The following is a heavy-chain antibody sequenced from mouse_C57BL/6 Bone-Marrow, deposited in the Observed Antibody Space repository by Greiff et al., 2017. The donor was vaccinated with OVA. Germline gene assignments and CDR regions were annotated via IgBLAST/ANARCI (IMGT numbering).Heavy chain of an antibody. V-gene: IGHV1-75*01. CDR2: IFPGSGST. CDR1: GYTFTDYY. Sequence: QVQLQQSGPELVKPGASVKISCKASGYTFTDYYINWVKQRPGQGLEWIGWIFPGSGSTYYNEKFKGKATLTVDKSSSTAYMLLSSLTSEDSAVYFCARGYYGSTTEYYFGYWGQGTTLTVSA. J-gene: IGHJ2*01. CDR3: ARGYYGSTTEYYFGY. D-gene: IGHD1-1*01.